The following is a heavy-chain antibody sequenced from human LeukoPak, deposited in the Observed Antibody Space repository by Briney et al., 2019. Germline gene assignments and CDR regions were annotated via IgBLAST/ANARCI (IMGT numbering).Heavy chain of an antibody. Sequence: SETLSLTCAVYGGSFSGYYWSWIRQPPGKGLEWIGEINHSGSTNYNPSLKSRVTISIDTSKSQFSLKLSSVTAADTAVYYCARVTGYQLLLSWGQGTLVTVSS. CDR1: GGSFSGYY. V-gene: IGHV4-34*01. CDR2: INHSGST. D-gene: IGHD2-2*01. J-gene: IGHJ4*02. CDR3: ARVTGYQLLLS.